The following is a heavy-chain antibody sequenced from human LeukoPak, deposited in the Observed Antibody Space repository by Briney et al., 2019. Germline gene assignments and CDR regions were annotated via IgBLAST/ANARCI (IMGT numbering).Heavy chain of an antibody. D-gene: IGHD4-11*01. Sequence: GGSLRLSCAASGFTFSNYAMSWVRQAPGKGLEWISAITGSGGSTNYADSVKDRFTISRDNSKNTLFLQMNSLRAEDTAVYYCAKVKGESNYIYYYMDVWGKGTTVTVPS. J-gene: IGHJ6*03. CDR2: ITGSGGST. CDR1: GFTFSNYA. CDR3: AKVKGESNYIYYYMDV. V-gene: IGHV3-23*01.